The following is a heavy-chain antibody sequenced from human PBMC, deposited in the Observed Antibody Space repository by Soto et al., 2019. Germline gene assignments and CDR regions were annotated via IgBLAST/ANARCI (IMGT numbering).Heavy chain of an antibody. D-gene: IGHD3-16*02. CDR2: ISYDGSNK. CDR3: ARDKNDYVWGSYRYGMDV. CDR1: GFTFSSYA. V-gene: IGHV3-30-3*01. J-gene: IGHJ6*02. Sequence: QVQLVESGGGVVQPGRSLRLSCAASGFTFSSYAMHWVRQAPGKGLKWVAVISYDGSNKYYADSVKGRFTISRDNSKNTLYLQMNSLRAEDTAVFYCARDKNDYVWGSYRYGMDVWGQGTTVTVSS.